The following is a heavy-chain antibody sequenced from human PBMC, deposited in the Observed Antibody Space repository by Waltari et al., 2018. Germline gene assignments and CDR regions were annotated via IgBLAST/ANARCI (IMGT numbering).Heavy chain of an antibody. CDR1: GGSISSHY. J-gene: IGHJ6*02. V-gene: IGHV4-59*11. CDR2: IYYSGST. CDR3: ARFEVPDYYYGMDV. Sequence: QVQLQESGPGLVKPSETLSLTCTVSGGSISSHYWSWIRQPPGKGLEWIGYIYYSGSTNYNPSLKSRVTISVDTSKNQFSLKLSSVTAADTAVYYGARFEVPDYYYGMDVWGQGTTVTVSS.